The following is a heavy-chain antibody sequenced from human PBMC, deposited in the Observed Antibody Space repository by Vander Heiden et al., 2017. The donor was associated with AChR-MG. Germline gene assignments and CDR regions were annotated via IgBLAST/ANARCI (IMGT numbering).Heavy chain of an antibody. V-gene: IGHV3-30*18. Sequence: QVQLVESGGGVVQPGRSLRLSCAASGFPFSAYGMEWVRQAPGKGLEWVAVIAYDGSNKYYADSVKGRFTISRDNSKNTLYLQMNSLRAEDTAVYYCAKILDAIFLDYTLDYWGQGTLVTVSS. CDR1: GFPFSAYG. J-gene: IGHJ4*02. CDR2: IAYDGSNK. CDR3: AKILDAIFLDYTLDY. D-gene: IGHD3-3*01.